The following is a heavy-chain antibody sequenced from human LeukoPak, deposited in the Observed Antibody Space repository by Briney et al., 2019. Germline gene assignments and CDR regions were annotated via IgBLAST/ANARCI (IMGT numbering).Heavy chain of an antibody. CDR1: GFTLSYYG. J-gene: IGHJ5*01. V-gene: IGHV3-23*01. D-gene: IGHD2-15*01. CDR2: ISGSDGRI. CDR3: AKGRIGFDS. Sequence: QSGGSLRLSCAASGFTLSYYGMSWVRQAPGKGLEWVAGISGSDGRIDYADSVKGRFTMSRDNSKSTLYLQMNSLRAEDTAVYYCAKGRIGFDSWGQGTLVTVSS.